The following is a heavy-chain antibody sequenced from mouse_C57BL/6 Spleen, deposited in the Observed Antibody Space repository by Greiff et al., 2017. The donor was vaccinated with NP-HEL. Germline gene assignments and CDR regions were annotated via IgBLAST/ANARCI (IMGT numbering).Heavy chain of an antibody. D-gene: IGHD2-2*01. J-gene: IGHJ1*03. Sequence: VQLQQSGAELVRPGASVTLSCKASGYTFTDYEMHWVKQTPVHGLEWIGAIDPETGGTAYNQKFKGKAILTANKSSSTAYMALRSLTSEDSAVYYCTRETMVTTFVWGTGTTVTVSS. CDR1: GYTFTDYE. V-gene: IGHV1-15*01. CDR3: TRETMVTTFV. CDR2: IDPETGGT.